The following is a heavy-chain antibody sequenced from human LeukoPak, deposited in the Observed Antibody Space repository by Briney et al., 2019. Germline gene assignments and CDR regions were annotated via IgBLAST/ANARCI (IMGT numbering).Heavy chain of an antibody. D-gene: IGHD3-22*01. J-gene: IGHJ5*02. V-gene: IGHV4-59*01. CDR3: ARHRYYYDSSGYYYQP. Sequence: PSETLSLTCTVSGASISSYYWSWIRQPPGKGLEWIGYIYYSGSTNYNPSLKSRVTISVDTSKNQFTLRLSSVTAADTAVYYCARHRYYYDSSGYYYQPWGQGTLVTVSS. CDR2: IYYSGST. CDR1: GASISSYY.